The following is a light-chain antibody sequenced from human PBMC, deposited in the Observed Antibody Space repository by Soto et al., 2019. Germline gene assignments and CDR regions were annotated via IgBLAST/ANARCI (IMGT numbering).Light chain of an antibody. CDR3: CSYTTTSTLGV. CDR2: EVS. J-gene: IGLJ1*01. CDR1: SSDVGGYNY. Sequence: QSVLTQPASVSGSPGQSITISCTGTSSDVGGYNYVSWYQQHPGKAPKLMIFEVSNRPSGVSTRFSGSKSGNTASLTISELQAEDEAYYYCCSYTTTSTLGVFGTGTKVTVL. V-gene: IGLV2-14*01.